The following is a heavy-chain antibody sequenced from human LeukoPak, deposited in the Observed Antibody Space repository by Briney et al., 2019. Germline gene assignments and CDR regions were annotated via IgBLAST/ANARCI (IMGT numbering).Heavy chain of an antibody. CDR3: ARLLVGATWGADY. CDR1: GGSINTYS. J-gene: IGHJ4*02. D-gene: IGHD1-26*01. Sequence: MTSETLSLTCTVSGGSINTYSWSWIRQPPGKGLEWIGYIYYSGSTNYNPSLKSRATISVDTSKNQFSLKLSSVTAADTAVYYCARLLVGATWGADYWGQGTLVTVTS. V-gene: IGHV4-59*01. CDR2: IYYSGST.